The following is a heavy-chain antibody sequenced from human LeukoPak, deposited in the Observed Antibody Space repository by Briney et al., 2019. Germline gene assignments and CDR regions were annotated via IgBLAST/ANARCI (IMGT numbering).Heavy chain of an antibody. V-gene: IGHV3-23*01. CDR1: GFTFSNYA. CDR3: AMKAVPRPRLHDAFDF. J-gene: IGHJ3*01. Sequence: GGSLRLSCAASGFTFSNYAMSWVRQAPGKGLEWVSAISGSASSTYHADSVKGRFTISRDNSKNTLYLQMNSLRADDTAVYYCAMKAVPRPRLHDAFDFWGKGTVVSVSS. CDR2: ISGSASST. D-gene: IGHD5-24*01.